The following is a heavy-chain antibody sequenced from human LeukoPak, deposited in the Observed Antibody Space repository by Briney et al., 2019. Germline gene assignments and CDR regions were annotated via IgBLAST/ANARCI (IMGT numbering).Heavy chain of an antibody. CDR1: GFTFSSYA. J-gene: IGHJ4*02. D-gene: IGHD3-22*01. Sequence: GGSLRLSCAASGFTFSSYAMSWGRQAPGKGLEWVSAISGSGGSTYYADSVKGRFTISRDNAKNSLYLQMNSLRAEDTAVYYCARDLTVFSYYDSSGYPDYWGQGTLVTVSS. CDR2: ISGSGGST. V-gene: IGHV3-23*01. CDR3: ARDLTVFSYYDSSGYPDY.